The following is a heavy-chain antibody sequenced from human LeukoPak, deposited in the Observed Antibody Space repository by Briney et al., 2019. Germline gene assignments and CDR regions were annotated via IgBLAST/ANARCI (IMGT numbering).Heavy chain of an antibody. V-gene: IGHV1-18*01. CDR2: ISAYNGNT. CDR3: AREGPRVAVAGRPFDY. CDR1: GYTFTSYG. Sequence: ASVKVSCKAPGYTFTSYGISWVRQAPGQGLEWMGWISAYNGNTNYAQKLQGRVTMTTDTSASTAYMELRSLRSDDTAVYYCAREGPRVAVAGRPFDYWGQGTLVTVSS. D-gene: IGHD6-19*01. J-gene: IGHJ4*02.